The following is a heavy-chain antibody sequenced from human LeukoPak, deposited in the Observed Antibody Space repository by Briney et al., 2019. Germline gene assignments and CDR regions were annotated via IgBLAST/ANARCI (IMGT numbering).Heavy chain of an antibody. CDR1: GGSISSGSYY. CDR2: IYTSGST. V-gene: IGHV4-61*02. J-gene: IGHJ1*01. CDR3: ARTRGVGRSFQH. D-gene: IGHD3-10*01. Sequence: PSQTLSLTCTVAGGSISSGSYYWSCIRQPAGKGLECIGRIYTSGSTNYNPSLKSRVTISVDTSKNQFSLKLSSVTAADTAVYYCARTRGVGRSFQHWGQGTLVTVSS.